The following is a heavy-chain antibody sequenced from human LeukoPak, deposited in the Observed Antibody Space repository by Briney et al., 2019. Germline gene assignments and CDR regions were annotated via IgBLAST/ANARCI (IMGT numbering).Heavy chain of an antibody. CDR2: ISAYNGNT. CDR3: ARRYCSSTSCYYYFDY. Sequence: ASVKVSCKASGYTFTSYGISWVRQAPGQGREWMGWISAYNGNTNYAQKLQGRVTMTTDTSTSTAYMELRSLRSDDTAVYYCARRYCSSTSCYYYFDYWGQGTLVTVSS. CDR1: GYTFTSYG. J-gene: IGHJ4*02. V-gene: IGHV1-18*01. D-gene: IGHD2-2*01.